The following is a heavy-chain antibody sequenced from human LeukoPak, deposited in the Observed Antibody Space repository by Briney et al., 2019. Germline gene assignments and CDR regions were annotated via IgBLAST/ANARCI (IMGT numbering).Heavy chain of an antibody. J-gene: IGHJ4*02. V-gene: IGHV3-30*01. CDR3: VRDRRYYFDY. CDR2: ISYDSNYR. Sequence: GGSLRLSCAASGFTFSHYPMHWVRQAPGKGLEWLAVISYDSNYRYYADSVKGRFTISRGNSNNTLYLQIDSLRPEDTAMYFCVRDRRYYFDYWGQGTLVTVSS. CDR1: GFTFSHYP.